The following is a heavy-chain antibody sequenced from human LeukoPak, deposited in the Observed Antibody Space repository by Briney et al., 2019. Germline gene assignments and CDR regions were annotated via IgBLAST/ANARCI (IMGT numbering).Heavy chain of an antibody. D-gene: IGHD1-26*01. CDR1: GYTLTELS. CDR2: FDPEDGET. V-gene: IGHV1-24*01. Sequence: ASVKVSCKVSGYTLTELSMHWVRQAPGKGLEWMGGFDPEDGETIYAQKFQGRVTMTEDTSTDTAYMELSSLRSEDTAVYYCATAYPSVGADNWFDPWGQGTLVTVSS. J-gene: IGHJ5*02. CDR3: ATAYPSVGADNWFDP.